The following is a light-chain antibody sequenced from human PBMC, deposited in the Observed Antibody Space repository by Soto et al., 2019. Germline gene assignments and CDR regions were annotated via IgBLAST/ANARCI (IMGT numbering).Light chain of an antibody. CDR2: EGS. Sequence: QSVLTQPASVSGSPGQSITISCTGTSSDIGRYNHVSWYQQYPGKAPKLMIYEGSKRPSGVSNRFSGSKSGNTASLTISGLQAEDEADYYCCSYAGSSTYVFGTGTKVTVL. CDR3: CSYAGSSTYV. CDR1: SSDIGRYNH. V-gene: IGLV2-23*01. J-gene: IGLJ1*01.